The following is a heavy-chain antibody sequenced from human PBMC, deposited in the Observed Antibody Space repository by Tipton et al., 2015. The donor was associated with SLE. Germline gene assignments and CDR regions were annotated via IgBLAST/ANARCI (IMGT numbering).Heavy chain of an antibody. CDR3: ARDGGGIDFWTGYFFDY. CDR1: GGSINSNY. J-gene: IGHJ4*02. V-gene: IGHV4-39*07. CDR2: IYYSGST. D-gene: IGHD3/OR15-3a*01. Sequence: TLSLTCSVSGGSINSNYWIWIRQPPGKGLEWIGSIYYSGSTHFNPSLKSRVTMSVDKSKNQFSLRLTTVTAADTAVYYCARDGGGIDFWTGYFFDYWGQGTLVSVPS.